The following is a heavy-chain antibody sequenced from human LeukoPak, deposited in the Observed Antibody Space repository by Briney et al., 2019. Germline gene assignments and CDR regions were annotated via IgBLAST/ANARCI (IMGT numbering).Heavy chain of an antibody. J-gene: IGHJ4*02. CDR2: ISYDGSNK. Sequence: PGGSLRLSCAASGFTFSSYGMHWVRQAPGKGLEWVAVISYDGSNKYYADSVKGRFTISRDNSKSTLYLQMNSLRAEDTAVYYCAKARNDFWSGYYTPLYFDYWGQGTLVTVSS. V-gene: IGHV3-30*18. CDR1: GFTFSSYG. D-gene: IGHD3-3*01. CDR3: AKARNDFWSGYYTPLYFDY.